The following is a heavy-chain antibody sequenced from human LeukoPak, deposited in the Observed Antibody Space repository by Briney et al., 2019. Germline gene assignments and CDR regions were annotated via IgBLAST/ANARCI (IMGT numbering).Heavy chain of an antibody. D-gene: IGHD6-13*01. CDR1: GGSISSDGYS. J-gene: IGHJ2*01. Sequence: SETLSLTCAVSGGSISSDGYSWSWIRQPPGKGLEWIGYIYHSGSTYYNPSLKSRVTISVDRSKNQFSLKLSSVTAADTAVYYCARVGSWLNWYFDLWGRGTLVTVSS. CDR2: IYHSGST. V-gene: IGHV4-30-2*01. CDR3: ARVGSWLNWYFDL.